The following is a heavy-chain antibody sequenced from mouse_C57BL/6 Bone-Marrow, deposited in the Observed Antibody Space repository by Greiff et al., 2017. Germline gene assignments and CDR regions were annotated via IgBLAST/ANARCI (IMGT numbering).Heavy chain of an antibody. V-gene: IGHV5-4*03. CDR3: ASLIYYYVSPSYAMDY. Sequence: EVMLVESGGGLVKPGGSLKLSCAASGFTFSSYAMSWVRQTPEKRLEWVATISDGGSYTYYPDNVKCRFIISRDNAKNNLYLQMSQLKSEDTAMYYCASLIYYYVSPSYAMDYWGQGTSVTVSS. J-gene: IGHJ4*01. CDR1: GFTFSSYA. CDR2: ISDGGSYT. D-gene: IGHD1-1*01.